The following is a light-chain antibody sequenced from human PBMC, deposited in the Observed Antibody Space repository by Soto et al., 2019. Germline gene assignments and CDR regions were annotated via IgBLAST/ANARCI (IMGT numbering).Light chain of an antibody. Sequence: DIQMTQSPSSLSASVGDRVTISCRASQDISNHLAWYEQKPGKVPKLLIFAASTLQSGVPSRFSGSGSGTDFTLTITSLQPEDVATYYCQNYNSAPLTFGPGTKVDVK. J-gene: IGKJ3*01. CDR1: QDISNH. CDR2: AAS. CDR3: QNYNSAPLT. V-gene: IGKV1-27*01.